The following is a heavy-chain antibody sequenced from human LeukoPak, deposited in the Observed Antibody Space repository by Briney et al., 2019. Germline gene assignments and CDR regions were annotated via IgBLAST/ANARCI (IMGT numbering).Heavy chain of an antibody. V-gene: IGHV3-53*01. Sequence: PGGSLRLSCEGSAFIFSGHWMNWVRQTPGKGLEWVSVIYSGGSTYYADSVKGRFTISRDNSKNTLYLQMNSLRAEDTAVYYCARRLGDYSGYYYYGMDVWGQGTTVTVSS. CDR1: AFIFSGHW. CDR2: IYSGGST. D-gene: IGHD4-17*01. J-gene: IGHJ6*02. CDR3: ARRLGDYSGYYYYGMDV.